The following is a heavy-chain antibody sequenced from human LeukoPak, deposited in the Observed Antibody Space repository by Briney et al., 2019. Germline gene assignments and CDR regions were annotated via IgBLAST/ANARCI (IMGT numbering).Heavy chain of an antibody. CDR2: IHYSGSI. J-gene: IGHJ4*02. V-gene: IGHV4-39*01. Sequence: SETLSLTCTVSSGSISRSTYYWGWIRQPPGKGLEWIGSIHYSGSIYYNPSLKSRVIISLNTSKSQFSLKVSSVTSAHTSVYYCARKYTSSWYPDLDFDSWGQGTLVTVSS. CDR3: ARKYTSSWYPDLDFDS. D-gene: IGHD6-13*01. CDR1: SGSISRSTYY.